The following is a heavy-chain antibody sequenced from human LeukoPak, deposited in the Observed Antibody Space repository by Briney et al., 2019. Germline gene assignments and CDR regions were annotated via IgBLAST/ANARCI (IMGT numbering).Heavy chain of an antibody. CDR2: ITSSGSTM. CDR3: ARVEGYGSGSYSQDY. V-gene: IGHV3-48*03. CDR1: GFTFSSYA. D-gene: IGHD3-10*01. J-gene: IGHJ4*02. Sequence: GGSLRLSCAASGFTFSSYAMSWVRQAPGKGLEWVSYITSSGSTMYYADSVKGRFTISRDNAKNSLYLQMNSLRAEDTAVYYCARVEGYGSGSYSQDYWGQGALVTVSS.